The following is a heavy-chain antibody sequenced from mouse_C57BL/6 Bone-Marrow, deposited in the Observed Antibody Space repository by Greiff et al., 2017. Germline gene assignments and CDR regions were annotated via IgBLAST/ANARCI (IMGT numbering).Heavy chain of an antibody. CDR2: INSSSGYT. CDR1: GYTFTSYW. D-gene: IGHD2-2*01. Sequence: QVHVKQSGAELAKPGASVKLSCKASGYTFTSYWMHWVKQRPGQGLEWIGYINSSSGYTKYNQKFKDKATLTADKSSSTAYMQLSSLTYEDSAVYYCARWLPSWFAYWGQGTLVTVSA. J-gene: IGHJ3*01. CDR3: ARWLPSWFAY. V-gene: IGHV1-7*01.